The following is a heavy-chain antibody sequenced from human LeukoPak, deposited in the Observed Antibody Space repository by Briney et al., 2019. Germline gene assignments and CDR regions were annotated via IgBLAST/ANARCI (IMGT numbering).Heavy chain of an antibody. Sequence: PGGSLRLSCAASGFTFSSYGMHWVRQAPGKGLEWVSVIYSGGRIYYADSVKGRFTVSRDNAKNTLYLQMNSLRAEDTAVYYCARGNSGSHYVEYYYGLDVWGQGTTVTVSS. CDR3: ARGNSGSHYVEYYYGLDV. J-gene: IGHJ6*02. CDR2: IYSGGRI. CDR1: GFTFSSYG. D-gene: IGHD1-26*01. V-gene: IGHV3-53*01.